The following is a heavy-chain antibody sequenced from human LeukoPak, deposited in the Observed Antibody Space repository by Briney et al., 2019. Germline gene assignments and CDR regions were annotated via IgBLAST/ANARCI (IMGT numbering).Heavy chain of an antibody. J-gene: IGHJ4*02. CDR3: ARLDSGYGKYYFDY. V-gene: IGHV4-59*08. D-gene: IGHD5-12*01. CDR2: IYHRGST. CDR1: GGSINSYY. Sequence: SETLSLTCIVSGGSINSYYWSWIRQPPGKGLEWIGYIYHRGSTNYNSSLKSRVSISVDTSKNQFYLKLTSVTAADAAVYYCARLDSGYGKYYFDYWGQGTLVTVSS.